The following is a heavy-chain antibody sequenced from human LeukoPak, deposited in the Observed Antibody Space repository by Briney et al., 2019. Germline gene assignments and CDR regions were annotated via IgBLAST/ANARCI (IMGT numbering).Heavy chain of an antibody. J-gene: IGHJ4*02. CDR2: ISAYNGNT. V-gene: IGHV1-18*01. CDR3: ARVGYSYGTKYYFDY. CDR1: GYTFTSYA. Sequence: ASVKVSCKASGYTFTSYAMHWVRQAPGQGLEWMGWISAYNGNTNYAQKLQGRVTMTTDTSTSTAYMELRSLRSDDTAVYYCARVGYSYGTKYYFDYWGQGTLVTVSS. D-gene: IGHD5-18*01.